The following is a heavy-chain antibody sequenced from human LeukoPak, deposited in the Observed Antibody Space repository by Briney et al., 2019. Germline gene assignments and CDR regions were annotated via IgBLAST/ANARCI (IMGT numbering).Heavy chain of an antibody. V-gene: IGHV4-59*01. CDR2: IYYSGSI. J-gene: IGHJ4*02. Sequence: SETPSLTCTVSGASISSYYWSWIRQPPGKGLEWIGDIYYSGSIKYNPSLKSRVTMSVDTSKNQFSLKLSSVTAADTAIYYCARENPSGYYNRPIDYWGQGTLVTVSS. CDR1: GASISSYY. D-gene: IGHD3-22*01. CDR3: ARENPSGYYNRPIDY.